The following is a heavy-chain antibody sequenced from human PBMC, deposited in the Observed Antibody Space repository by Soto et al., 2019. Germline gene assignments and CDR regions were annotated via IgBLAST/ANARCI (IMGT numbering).Heavy chain of an antibody. CDR1: GGTFKNFA. D-gene: IGHD6-13*01. V-gene: IGHV1-69*01. CDR3: ARGGPFTLASGIANLDY. CDR2: IIPISDTA. Sequence: QVQLVQSGGEVRKPGSSVKLSCKASGGTFKNFALSWVRQAPGQGLEWMGGIIPISDTANLAQKFQGRVTITADESTSTAYMELSSLRYEDTGVYYCARGGPFTLASGIANLDYWGQGTQLTVSS. J-gene: IGHJ4*02.